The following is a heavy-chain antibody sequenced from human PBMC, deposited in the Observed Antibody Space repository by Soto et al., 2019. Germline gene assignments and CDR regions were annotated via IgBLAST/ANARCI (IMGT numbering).Heavy chain of an antibody. CDR2: MNPNSGNR. J-gene: IGHJ4*02. CDR1: GYTFSNYD. Sequence: QVQLVQSGAEVKKPGASLKVSCKASGYTFSNYDINWVRQATGQGLEWMGWMNPNSGNRGFALKFQGRLTMTRNSSISTAYRELTSLRAEDTAVYYCARGITAADYWGQGTLVTVSS. V-gene: IGHV1-8*01. D-gene: IGHD2-21*02. CDR3: ARGITAADY.